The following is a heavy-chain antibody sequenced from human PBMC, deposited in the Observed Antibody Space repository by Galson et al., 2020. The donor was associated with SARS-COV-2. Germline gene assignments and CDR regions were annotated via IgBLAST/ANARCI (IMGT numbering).Heavy chain of an antibody. D-gene: IGHD3-10*02. CDR1: GFTFSDYY. J-gene: IGHJ6*02. CDR3: ARDLCCLGDVVDV. Sequence: KSGESLKISCAASGFTFSDYYMSWIRQAPGKGLEWVSYISSSGSTIYYADSVKGRFTISRDNAKNSLYLQMNSLRAEDTAVYYCARDLCCLGDVVDVWGQGTTVTVSS. CDR2: ISSSGSTI. V-gene: IGHV3-11*01.